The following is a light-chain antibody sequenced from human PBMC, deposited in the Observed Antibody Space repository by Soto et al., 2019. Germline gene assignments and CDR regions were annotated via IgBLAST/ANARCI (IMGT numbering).Light chain of an antibody. Sequence: QSALTQPASVSGSPGQSITISCTGTSSDVGSYNLVSWYQQHPGKAPKLMIYEGSKRPSGFSNRFSGSKSGNTASLTISGLQDEDEADYYCCSYAGSSPSVVFGGGTKLTVL. V-gene: IGLV2-23*01. J-gene: IGLJ2*01. CDR3: CSYAGSSPSVV. CDR1: SSDVGSYNL. CDR2: EGS.